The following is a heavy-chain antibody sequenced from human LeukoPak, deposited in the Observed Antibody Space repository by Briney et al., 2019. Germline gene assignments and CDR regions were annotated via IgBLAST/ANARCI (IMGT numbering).Heavy chain of an antibody. D-gene: IGHD3-3*01. V-gene: IGHV1-18*01. Sequence: ASVKVSCKTSGYTLTSYGINWVRQAPGQGLEWMGRISAHNGNANYAQKFQGRVTMTTDTLATTAYMELRSLRSDDTAVYYCARDLERYYDLKGRSGYWGQGTLVTVSS. CDR1: GYTLTSYG. J-gene: IGHJ4*02. CDR2: ISAHNGNA. CDR3: ARDLERYYDLKGRSGY.